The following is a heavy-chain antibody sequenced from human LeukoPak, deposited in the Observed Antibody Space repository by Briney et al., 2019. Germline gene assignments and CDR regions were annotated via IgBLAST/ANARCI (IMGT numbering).Heavy chain of an antibody. CDR2: IHSSGGT. J-gene: IGHJ5*02. D-gene: IGHD2-2*01. CDR3: AREGASWGFT. Sequence: SQTLSLTCTVSGDSISSGRYYWSWIRQPAGKGLEWIGRIHSSGGTEYYPSLKRRVTISVDTAKNQFSLKLTSVTAADTAVYYCAREGASWGFTWGQGTLVTVSS. V-gene: IGHV4-61*02. CDR1: GDSISSGRYY.